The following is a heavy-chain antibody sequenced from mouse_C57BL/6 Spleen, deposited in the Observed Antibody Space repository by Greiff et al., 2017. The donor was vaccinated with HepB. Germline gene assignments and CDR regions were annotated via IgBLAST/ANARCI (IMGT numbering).Heavy chain of an antibody. D-gene: IGHD2-5*01. CDR3: ARGGYSNPAWFAY. CDR1: GYTFTSYW. CDR2: IYPSDSET. Sequence: VQLQQSGAELVRPGSSVKLSCKASGYTFTSYWMDWVKQRPGQGLEWIGNIYPSDSETHYNQKFKDKATLTVDKSSSTAYMQLSSLTSEDSAVYYCARGGYSNPAWFAYWGQRTLVTVSA. J-gene: IGHJ3*01. V-gene: IGHV1-61*01.